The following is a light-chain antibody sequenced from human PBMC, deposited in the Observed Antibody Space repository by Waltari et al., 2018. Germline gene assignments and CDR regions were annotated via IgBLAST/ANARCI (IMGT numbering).Light chain of an antibody. CDR2: RDN. CDR3: AAWDDSLSGLWV. Sequence: QSVLTQPPSASGTPGQMVTISCSGSNSNIGRNPVNWYQQLPGAAPKLLIYRDNQPPSGLPDRVSASKAVTSASLAISGLQSEDEADYYCAAWDDSLSGLWVFGGGTKVTVL. CDR1: NSNIGRNP. J-gene: IGLJ3*02. V-gene: IGLV1-44*01.